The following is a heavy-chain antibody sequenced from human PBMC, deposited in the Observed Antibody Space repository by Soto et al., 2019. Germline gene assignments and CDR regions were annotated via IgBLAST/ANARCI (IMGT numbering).Heavy chain of an antibody. V-gene: IGHV3-30*18. CDR2: MSYDGNKK. CDR3: AKGLSVIQEWIIDGH. Sequence: QVQLVESGGGVVQPGKSLRLSCAVSGFTLSSYGIHWVRQAPGKGLEWVAFMSYDGNKKSYADSVKDRFTISRDNSKNTLYLQMDSLRAEDTAMYYCAKGLSVIQEWIIDGHWGQGTQVTVSS. CDR1: GFTLSSYG. D-gene: IGHD5-18*01. J-gene: IGHJ4*02.